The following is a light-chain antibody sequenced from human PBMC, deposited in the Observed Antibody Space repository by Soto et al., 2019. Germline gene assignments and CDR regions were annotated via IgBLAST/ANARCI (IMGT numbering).Light chain of an antibody. V-gene: IGLV1-40*01. CDR3: QSYDSSLGGWV. CDR2: GNS. Sequence: QSVLTQPPSVSGAPGQRVTISCTGSSSNIGAGYDVHWYQQLPGTAPKLLIYGNSNRPSGVPDRFSGSKSGTSASLAITGFQAEDEADYYCQSYDSSLGGWVFGGGTKLTVL. J-gene: IGLJ3*02. CDR1: SSNIGAGYD.